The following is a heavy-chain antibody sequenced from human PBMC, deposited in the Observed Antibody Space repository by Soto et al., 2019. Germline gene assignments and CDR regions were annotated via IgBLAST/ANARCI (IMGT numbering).Heavy chain of an antibody. J-gene: IGHJ6*02. CDR3: ARGGLDVEMATMDYYYYGMDV. CDR1: GGTFSSYA. D-gene: IGHD5-12*01. V-gene: IGHV1-69*13. Sequence: GASVKVSCKASGGTFSSYAISWVRQAPGQGLEWMGGIIPIFGTANYAQKFQGRVTITADESTSTAYMELSSLRSEDTAVYYCARGGLDVEMATMDYYYYGMDVWGQGTTVTVSS. CDR2: IIPIFGTA.